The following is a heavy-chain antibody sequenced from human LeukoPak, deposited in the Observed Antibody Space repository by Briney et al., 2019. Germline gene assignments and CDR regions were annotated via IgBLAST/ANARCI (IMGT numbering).Heavy chain of an antibody. CDR3: ARVISGWYPHADY. CDR2: IYSGGST. V-gene: IGHV3-53*05. CDR1: GFTVSSNY. D-gene: IGHD6-19*01. J-gene: IGHJ4*02. Sequence: GGSLRLSCAASGFTVSSNYMSWVRQAPGKGLEWVSVIYSGGSTYYADSVKGRFTISRDKSKNTLYLQMNSLRAEDTAVYYCARVISGWYPHADYWGQGTLVTVSS.